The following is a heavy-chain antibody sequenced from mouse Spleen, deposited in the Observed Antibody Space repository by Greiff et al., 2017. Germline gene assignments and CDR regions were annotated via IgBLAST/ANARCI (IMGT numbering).Heavy chain of an antibody. CDR3: AREAYGNYDGAAWFAY. D-gene: IGHD2-1*01. CDR2: IYPGNVNT. CDR1: GYTFTSYY. J-gene: IGHJ3*01. V-gene: IGHV1S56*01. Sequence: VQLQQSGPELVKPGASVRISCKASGYTFTSYYIHWVKQRPGQGLEWIGWIYPGNVNTKYNEKFKGKATLTADKSSSTAYMQLSSLTSEDSAVYFCAREAYGNYDGAAWFAYWGQGTLVTVSA.